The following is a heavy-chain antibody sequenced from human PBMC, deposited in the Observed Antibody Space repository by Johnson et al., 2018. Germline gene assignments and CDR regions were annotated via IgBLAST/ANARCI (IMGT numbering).Heavy chain of an antibody. CDR3: VGVGYNGNYLGVRDAFDI. D-gene: IGHD1-26*01. CDR1: GFTFSTSV. CDR2: ISRSGSYT. J-gene: IGHJ3*02. V-gene: IGHV3-21*01. Sequence: VQLVESGGGLVKPGGSLRLSCEASGFTFSTSVMNWVRQAPGTGLECVSSISRSGSYTYYADSLKGRFTISRDNAKTSLFLQMNSLIGDDTSVYYCVGVGYNGNYLGVRDAFDIWGQGTMVTVSS.